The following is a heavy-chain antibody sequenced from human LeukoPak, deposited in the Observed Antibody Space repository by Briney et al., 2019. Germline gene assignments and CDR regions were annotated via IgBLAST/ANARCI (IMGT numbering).Heavy chain of an antibody. V-gene: IGHV3-30-3*01. J-gene: IGHJ4*02. D-gene: IGHD4-11*01. CDR2: ISYDGSNK. CDR1: GFTFSSYA. CDR3: ARVETTVIYTFDY. Sequence: GGSLRLSCAASGFTFSSYAMHWVRQAPGKGLEWVAVISYDGSNKYYADSVKGRFTISRDNSKNTLYLQMNSLRVEDTAVYYCARVETTVIYTFDYWGQGTLVTVSS.